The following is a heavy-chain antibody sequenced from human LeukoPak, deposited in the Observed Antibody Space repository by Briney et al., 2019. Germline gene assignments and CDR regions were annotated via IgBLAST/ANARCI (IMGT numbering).Heavy chain of an antibody. D-gene: IGHD1-1*01. V-gene: IGHV3-7*01. J-gene: IGHJ4*02. CDR2: ISQDGRTK. Sequence: PGGSLRLSCAASGFTFTTYYMTWVRQAPGKGLEWLANISQDGRTKYYADSVGGRFAISRDNAINSVFLQMNSVRAEDTAVYYCARENWSNDYWGQGTLVTVSS. CDR3: ARENWSNDY. CDR1: GFTFTTYY.